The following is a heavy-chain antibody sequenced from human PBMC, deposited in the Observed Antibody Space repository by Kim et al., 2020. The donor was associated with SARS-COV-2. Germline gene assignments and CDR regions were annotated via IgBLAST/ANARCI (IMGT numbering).Heavy chain of an antibody. CDR3: ARRGYYDSSGYYFGDDAFVL. V-gene: IGHV4-59*08. J-gene: IGHJ3*01. CDR1: GGSISSYY. D-gene: IGHD3-22*01. CDR2: IYYSGST. Sequence: SETLSLTCTVSGGSISSYYWSWIRQPPGKGLEWIGYIYYSGSTNYNPSLKSRVTISVDTSKNQFSLKLSSVTAADTAVYYCARRGYYDSSGYYFGDDAFVLWGPGTMVTVSS.